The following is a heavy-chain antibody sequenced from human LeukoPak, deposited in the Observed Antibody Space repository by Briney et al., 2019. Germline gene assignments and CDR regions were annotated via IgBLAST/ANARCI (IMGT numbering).Heavy chain of an antibody. CDR2: IYYSGST. J-gene: IGHJ5*02. D-gene: IGHD3-22*01. Sequence: SETLSLTCTVSGGSISSGGYYWSWIRQHPGKGLEWIGYIYYSGSTYYNPSLKSRVTISVDTSKNQFSLKLSSVTAADTAVYYCARAINSSGYYYARKVYNWFDPWGQGTLVTASS. V-gene: IGHV4-31*03. CDR3: ARAINSSGYYYARKVYNWFDP. CDR1: GGSISSGGYY.